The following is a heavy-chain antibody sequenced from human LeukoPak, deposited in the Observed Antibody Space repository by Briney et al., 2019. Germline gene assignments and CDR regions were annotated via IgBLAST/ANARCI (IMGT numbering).Heavy chain of an antibody. D-gene: IGHD4-17*01. CDR3: ARGGDYVVAGYY. Sequence: GGSLRLSCAASGLTVSSNYMSWVRQAPGKGLEWVSAIYIDGSIHYADSVKGRFSISRDNSRNTVYLQMNSPRGEDTAVYYCARGGDYVVAGYYWGQGTLVTVSS. J-gene: IGHJ4*02. V-gene: IGHV3-66*01. CDR1: GLTVSSNY. CDR2: IYIDGSI.